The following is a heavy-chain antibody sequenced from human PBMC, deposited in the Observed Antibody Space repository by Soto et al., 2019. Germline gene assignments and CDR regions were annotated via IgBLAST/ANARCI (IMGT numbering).Heavy chain of an antibody. CDR3: ARARYYGSGSHGEGDAFDI. V-gene: IGHV1-18*01. CDR2: ISAYDGNT. D-gene: IGHD3-10*01. Sequence: QVQLVQSGAEVKKPGASVKVSCKASGYTFTSYGISWVRQAPGQGLEWMGWISAYDGNTNYAQKLQGRVTMTTDTATSTAYMELRSLRSDDTAVYYCARARYYGSGSHGEGDAFDIWGQGTMVTVSS. CDR1: GYTFTSYG. J-gene: IGHJ3*02.